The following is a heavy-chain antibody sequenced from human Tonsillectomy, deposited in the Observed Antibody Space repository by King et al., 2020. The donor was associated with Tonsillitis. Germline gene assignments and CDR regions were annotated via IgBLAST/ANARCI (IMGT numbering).Heavy chain of an antibody. CDR3: ARGLRAVAGPKWGDAFDI. V-gene: IGHV4-34*01. J-gene: IGHJ3*02. Sequence: QVQLQQWGAGLLKPSETLSLTCAVYGGCFSGYYWSWIRQSPGKGLQWIGEINHSGSANYNPSLKSRVTISEDTSKNQLSLKLTSVTAADTAVYYCARGLRAVAGPKWGDAFDIWGQGTMVTVSS. CDR1: GGCFSGYY. D-gene: IGHD6-19*01. CDR2: INHSGSA.